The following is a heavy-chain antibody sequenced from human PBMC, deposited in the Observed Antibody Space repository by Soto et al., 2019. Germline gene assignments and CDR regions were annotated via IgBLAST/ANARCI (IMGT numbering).Heavy chain of an antibody. CDR1: GGTVSSYA. CDR2: IIPIFGTA. J-gene: IGHJ5*02. CDR3: ASEVGNDYGDYVPWFDP. D-gene: IGHD4-17*01. V-gene: IGHV1-69*13. Sequence: ASVKVSCKVSGGTVSSYAISWVRQAPGQGLEWMGGIIPIFGTANYAQKFQGRVTITADESTSTAYMELSSLISEDTAVYYCASEVGNDYGDYVPWFDPWGQGTLVTVSS.